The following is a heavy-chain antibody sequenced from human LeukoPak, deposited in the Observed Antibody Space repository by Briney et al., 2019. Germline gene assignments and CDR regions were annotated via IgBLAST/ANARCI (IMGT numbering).Heavy chain of an antibody. CDR1: GGSISSSSYY. CDR2: IYYSGST. J-gene: IGHJ5*02. CDR3: ARHSRLGAVVVTAALNWFDP. V-gene: IGHV4-39*01. Sequence: SETLSLTCTVSGGSISSSSYYWGWIRQPPGKGLEWIGSIYYSGSTYYNPSLKSRVTISVDTSKNQFSLKLSSVTAADTAVYYCARHSRLGAVVVTAALNWFDPWGQGTLVTVSS. D-gene: IGHD2-21*02.